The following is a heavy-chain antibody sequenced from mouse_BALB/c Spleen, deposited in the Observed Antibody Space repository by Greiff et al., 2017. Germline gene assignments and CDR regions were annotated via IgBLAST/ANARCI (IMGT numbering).Heavy chain of an antibody. Sequence: EVQRVESGGGLVQPGGSLKLSCAASGFTFSSYGMSWVRQTPDKRLELVATINSNGGSTYYPDSVKGRFTISRDNAKNTLYLQMSSLKSEDTAMYYCARSANWYAMDYWGQGTSVTVSS. CDR1: GFTFSSYG. D-gene: IGHD4-1*01. J-gene: IGHJ4*01. CDR2: INSNGGST. CDR3: ARSANWYAMDY. V-gene: IGHV5-6-3*01.